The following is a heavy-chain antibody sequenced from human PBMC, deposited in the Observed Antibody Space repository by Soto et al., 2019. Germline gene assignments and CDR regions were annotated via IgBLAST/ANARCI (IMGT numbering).Heavy chain of an antibody. CDR1: GFSFSTNG. CDR2: VSGGSGVT. V-gene: IGHV3-23*01. Sequence: EVQLLESGGGLVQPGGSLRLSCAVSGFSFSTNGVTWVRQAPGKGLEWVSGVSGGSGVTHYADSVKGRFTITGDNSKNTVYLHMNSLRVEDTAVYYCAKWNGYGDYWGQGTLVTVSS. J-gene: IGHJ4*02. CDR3: AKWNGYGDY. D-gene: IGHD1-1*01.